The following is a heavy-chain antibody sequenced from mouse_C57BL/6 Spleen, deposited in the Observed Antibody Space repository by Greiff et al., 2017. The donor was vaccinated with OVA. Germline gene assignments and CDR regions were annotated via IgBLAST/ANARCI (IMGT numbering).Heavy chain of an antibody. CDR2: IDPSDSYT. D-gene: IGHD1-1*01. CDR1: GYTFTSYW. Sequence: QVQLQQPGAELVRPGTSVKLSCKASGYTFTSYWMHWVKQRPGQGLEWIGVIDPSDSYTNYNQKFKGKATLTVDTSSSTAYMQLSSLTSEDSAVYYCARGSYYGSSTLFAYWGQGTLVTVSA. CDR3: ARGSYYGSSTLFAY. V-gene: IGHV1-59*01. J-gene: IGHJ3*01.